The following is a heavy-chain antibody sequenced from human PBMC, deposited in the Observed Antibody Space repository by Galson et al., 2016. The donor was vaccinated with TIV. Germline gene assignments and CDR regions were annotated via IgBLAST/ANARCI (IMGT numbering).Heavy chain of an antibody. CDR3: ASDRNTALDTYPQYYDMDV. J-gene: IGHJ6*02. Sequence: SVKVSCKASGGTFSTYVFNWVRLAPGQGLEWVAGIILLIGTINYAQTFQGRFTITAGESSTTVYMEMNSLRSGDTAVYYCASDRNTALDTYPQYYDMDVWGQGTTVTVSS. CDR2: IILLIGTI. CDR1: GGTFSTYV. V-gene: IGHV1-69*13. D-gene: IGHD5-18*01.